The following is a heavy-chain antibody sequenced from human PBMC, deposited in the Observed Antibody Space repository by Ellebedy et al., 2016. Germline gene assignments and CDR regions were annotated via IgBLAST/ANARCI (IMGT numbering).Heavy chain of an antibody. CDR3: ARYGLSGTFDL. D-gene: IGHD3-10*01. CDR2: IRHDESEK. V-gene: IGHV3-7*03. Sequence: GESLKISCVGSGFTFSSYLMAWVRQAPGKGLEWVANIRHDESEKYFVDSVKGRFTISRDNAKNSVYLQMSSLRAEDTAVYYCARYGLSGTFDLWGQGTPVTVSS. CDR1: GFTFSSYL. J-gene: IGHJ4*02.